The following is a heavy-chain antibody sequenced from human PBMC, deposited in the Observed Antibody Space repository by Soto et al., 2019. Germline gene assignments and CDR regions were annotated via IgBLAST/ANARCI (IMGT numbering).Heavy chain of an antibody. Sequence: PSDTLSLTCTVSGGSMNSHYWSWYRQPPGKGLEWIGYIYYSGSTEYNPSLKSRVTMSVDTSKNQFSLKLTSVSAADTAVYYCARGGWYIDYWGQGITVTVSS. D-gene: IGHD6-19*01. CDR3: ARGGWYIDY. CDR1: GGSMNSHY. V-gene: IGHV4-59*11. J-gene: IGHJ4*02. CDR2: IYYSGST.